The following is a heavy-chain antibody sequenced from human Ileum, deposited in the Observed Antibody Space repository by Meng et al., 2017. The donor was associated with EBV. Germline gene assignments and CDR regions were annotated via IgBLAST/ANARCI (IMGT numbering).Heavy chain of an antibody. CDR1: GGSISSSNW. CDR2: IHHTEST. V-gene: IGHV4-4*02. D-gene: IGHD3-22*01. Sequence: VQLQEPAPGLVKPSGTLSLTCAVSGGSISSSNWWSWVRQAPGKGLEWIGEIHHTESTNYNPSLKSRVTISVDKSKNQFSLKLSSVTAADTAVYYCARESYSDSSGYYSLDYWGQGSLVTVSS. CDR3: ARESYSDSSGYYSLDY. J-gene: IGHJ4*02.